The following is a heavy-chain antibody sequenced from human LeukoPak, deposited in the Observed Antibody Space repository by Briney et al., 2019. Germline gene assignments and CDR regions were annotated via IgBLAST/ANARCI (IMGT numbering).Heavy chain of an antibody. D-gene: IGHD6-19*01. V-gene: IGHV4-4*07. CDR3: ARDRQWLVDH. CDR2: VYVSGST. J-gene: IGHJ5*02. CDR1: GDSISTYY. Sequence: SETLSLTCTVPGDSISTYYWSWIRQPAGRGLEWIGRVYVSGSTNLNPALQSRVTMSVDTSKNQFSLKLTSVTAADTAVYYCARDRQWLVDHWGQGTLVTVSS.